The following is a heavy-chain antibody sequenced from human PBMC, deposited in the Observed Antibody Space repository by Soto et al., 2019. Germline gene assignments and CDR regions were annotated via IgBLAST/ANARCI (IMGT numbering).Heavy chain of an antibody. D-gene: IGHD3-16*01. CDR1: GFALSTYW. V-gene: IGHV3-74*01. J-gene: IGHJ4*02. CDR2: IDYDGSTT. Sequence: GSLRLSCAASGFALSTYWMHWVRQVPGKGLVWVSRIDYDGSTTNYADSVKGRFTISRDNAKNTLYLQMSSLTAEDTAVYYCARVARGAWGVFDHWGQGTLVTVSS. CDR3: ARVARGAWGVFDH.